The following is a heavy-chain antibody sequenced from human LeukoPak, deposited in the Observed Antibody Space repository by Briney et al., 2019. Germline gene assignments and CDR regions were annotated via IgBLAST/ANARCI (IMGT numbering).Heavy chain of an antibody. CDR3: AKRGGLYDSGRNFDY. CDR1: GFTFSSYS. J-gene: IGHJ4*02. CDR2: ISSSSSTI. Sequence: PGGSLRLSCAASGFTFSSYSMNWVRQAPGKGREWVSYISSSSSTIYYADSVKGRFTISRDNAKNSLYLQMNSLRAEDTAVYYCAKRGGLYDSGRNFDYWGQGTLVTVSS. D-gene: IGHD3-10*01. V-gene: IGHV3-48*01.